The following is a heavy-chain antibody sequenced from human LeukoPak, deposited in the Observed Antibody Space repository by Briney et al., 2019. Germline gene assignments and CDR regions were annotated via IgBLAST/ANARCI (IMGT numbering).Heavy chain of an antibody. J-gene: IGHJ5*02. D-gene: IGHD6-13*01. CDR3: ARDNIPVAGTGLSWFDP. V-gene: IGHV4-30-2*01. Sequence: MASETLSLTCTVSGVALSSGGYYWTWIRQPPGKGLEWIGNIYHSGTPYYNPSLKSRVTLSVDRSKNQFSLKMTSVTAADTAVYYCARDNIPVAGTGLSWFDPWGQGTLVTVSS. CDR1: GVALSSGGYY. CDR2: IYHSGTP.